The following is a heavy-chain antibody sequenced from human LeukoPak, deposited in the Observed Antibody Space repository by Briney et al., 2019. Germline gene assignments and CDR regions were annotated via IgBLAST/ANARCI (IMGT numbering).Heavy chain of an antibody. V-gene: IGHV1-2*02. J-gene: IGHJ6*02. Sequence: ASVKVSCKASGYTFTGYYMHWVRQAPGQGLEWMGWINPNSSGTNYAQKFQGRVTMTRDTSISTAYMELSRLRSDDTAVYYCARDLWYYYYGMDVWGQGTTVTVSS. CDR1: GYTFTGYY. CDR2: INPNSSGT. CDR3: ARDLWYYYYGMDV.